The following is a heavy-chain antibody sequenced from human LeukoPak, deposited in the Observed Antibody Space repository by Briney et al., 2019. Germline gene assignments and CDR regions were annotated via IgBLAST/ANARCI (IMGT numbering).Heavy chain of an antibody. D-gene: IGHD2-2*02. V-gene: IGHV3-23*01. Sequence: GGSLRLSCVVSGLTFSSYAMSWVRQAPGKGLEWVSAISGSGGSTYYADSVKGRFTISRDNSKNTLYLQMNSLRAEDTAVYYCARRSCSSTSCYRGCYYGSGSFYFDYWGQGTLVTVSS. CDR3: ARRSCSSTSCYRGCYYGSGSFYFDY. CDR1: GLTFSSYA. J-gene: IGHJ4*02. CDR2: ISGSGGST.